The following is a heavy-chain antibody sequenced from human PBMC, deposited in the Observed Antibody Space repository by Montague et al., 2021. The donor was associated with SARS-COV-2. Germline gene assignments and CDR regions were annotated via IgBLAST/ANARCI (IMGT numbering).Heavy chain of an antibody. CDR3: ARGIAAHGFYYYGMDV. CDR1: GGSISSYY. D-gene: IGHD6-25*01. Sequence: SETLSLTCTVSGGSISSYYWSWIRQSPGKGLEWIGYIYYSGSTNYNPSLKSRVTISVDTSKNQFSLKLSSVTAADTAVYYCARGIAAHGFYYYGMDVWGQGTTVTVPS. V-gene: IGHV4-59*01. J-gene: IGHJ6*02. CDR2: IYYSGST.